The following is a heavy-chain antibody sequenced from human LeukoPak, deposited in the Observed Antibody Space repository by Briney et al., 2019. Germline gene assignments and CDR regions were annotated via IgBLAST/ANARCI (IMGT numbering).Heavy chain of an antibody. CDR2: INPNSGGT. J-gene: IGHJ5*02. D-gene: IGHD4-11*01. CDR1: GYTFTGYY. CDR3: ARDRMTTLNRFDP. V-gene: IGHV1-2*02. Sequence: ASVKVSCKASGYTFTGYYMHWVRQAPGQGLEWMGWINPNSGGTNYAQKFQGRVTMTRDTSISTAYMELSRLRSDDTAVYYCARDRMTTLNRFDPWGQGTLVTVSS.